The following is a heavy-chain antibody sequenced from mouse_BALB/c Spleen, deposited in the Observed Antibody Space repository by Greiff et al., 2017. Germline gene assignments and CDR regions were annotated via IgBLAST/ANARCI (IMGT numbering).Heavy chain of an antibody. Sequence: MLVESGGDLVKPGGSLKLSCAASGFTFSSYGMSWVRQTPDKRLEWVATISSGGSYTYYPDSVKGRFTISRDNAKNTLYLQMSSLKSEDTAMYYCARHEDGWDYWGQGTTLTVSS. CDR1: GFTFSSYG. J-gene: IGHJ2*01. CDR2: ISSGGSYT. V-gene: IGHV5-6*02. D-gene: IGHD2-3*01. CDR3: ARHEDGWDY.